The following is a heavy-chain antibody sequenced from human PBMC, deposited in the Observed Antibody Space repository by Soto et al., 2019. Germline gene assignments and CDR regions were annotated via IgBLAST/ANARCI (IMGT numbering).Heavy chain of an antibody. D-gene: IGHD4-17*01. CDR1: GGSISSYY. CDR3: ASSYGDFIDY. CDR2: IYYSGST. V-gene: IGHV4-59*01. J-gene: IGHJ4*02. Sequence: SETLSLTCTVSGGSISSYYWSWIRQPPGKGLEWIGYIYYSGSTNYNPSLKSRVTISVDTSKNQFSLKLSSVTAADTAVYYCASSYGDFIDYWGQGTLVTVSS.